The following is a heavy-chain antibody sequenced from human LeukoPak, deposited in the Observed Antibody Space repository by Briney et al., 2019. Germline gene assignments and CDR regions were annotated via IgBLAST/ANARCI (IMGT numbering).Heavy chain of an antibody. J-gene: IGHJ4*02. CDR3: ARVGRYDILTGYYNSRFDY. CDR2: IYYSGST. D-gene: IGHD3-9*01. CDR1: GGSISSSSYY. V-gene: IGHV4-39*07. Sequence: PSETLSLTCTVSGGSISSSSYYWGWIRQPPGKGLEWIGSIYYSGSTYYNPSLKSRVTISVDTSKNQFSLKLSSVTAADTAVYYCARVGRYDILTGYYNSRFDYWGQGTLVTVSS.